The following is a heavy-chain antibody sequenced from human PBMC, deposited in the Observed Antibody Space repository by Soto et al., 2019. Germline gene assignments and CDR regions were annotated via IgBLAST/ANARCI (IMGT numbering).Heavy chain of an antibody. CDR1: GFTFSSYA. CDR2: ISSNGGTT. CDR3: ARGFYDILTGFRDYYYGMDV. Sequence: GGSLRLSCAASGFTFSSYAIHWVRQAPGKGLEYVSAISSNGGTTYYANSVKGRFTISRDNSKNTLYLQMGSLRAEDMAAYYCARGFYDILTGFRDYYYGMDVWGQGTTVTVSS. V-gene: IGHV3-64*01. D-gene: IGHD3-9*01. J-gene: IGHJ6*02.